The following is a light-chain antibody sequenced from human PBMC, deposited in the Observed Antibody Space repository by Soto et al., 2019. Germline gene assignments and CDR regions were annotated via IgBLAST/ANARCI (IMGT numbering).Light chain of an antibody. Sequence: QAVVTQPPSVSGAPGQRVTISCTGSSSNIGAGYDVHWYQQLPGTAPKLLIYGNSNRPSGVPDRFSGSKSGTSASLAITGLQAEDEADDYCQSYDSSLSGNYVFGTGTKVTVL. CDR2: GNS. J-gene: IGLJ1*01. CDR3: QSYDSSLSGNYV. V-gene: IGLV1-40*01. CDR1: SSNIGAGYD.